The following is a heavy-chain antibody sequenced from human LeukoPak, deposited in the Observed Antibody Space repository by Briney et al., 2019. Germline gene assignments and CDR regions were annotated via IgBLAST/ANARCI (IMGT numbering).Heavy chain of an antibody. V-gene: IGHV1-18*01. J-gene: IGHJ5*02. D-gene: IGHD4-17*01. CDR1: GYTFTSYD. CDR2: MNPNSGNT. CDR3: ARHYGDYYNWFDP. Sequence: ASVKVSCKASGYTFTSYDINWVRQATGQGLEWMGWMNPNSGNTNYAQKLQGRVTMTTDTSTSTAYMELRSLRSDDTAVYYCARHYGDYYNWFDPWGQGTLVTVSS.